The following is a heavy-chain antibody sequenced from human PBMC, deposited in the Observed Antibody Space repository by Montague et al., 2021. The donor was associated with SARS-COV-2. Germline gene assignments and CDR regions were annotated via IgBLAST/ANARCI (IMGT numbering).Heavy chain of an antibody. CDR2: IYTSGST. Sequence: TLSLTCTVSGGSISSSSYYWSWIRQPAGKGLEWIGRIYTSGSTNYNPSLKSRVTISVDTSKNQFSLKLSSVTAADTAVYYYARDLAPYYGSGSYYNPIDAFDIWGQGTMVTVSS. V-gene: IGHV4-61*02. J-gene: IGHJ3*02. CDR3: ARDLAPYYGSGSYYNPIDAFDI. D-gene: IGHD3-10*01. CDR1: GGSISSSSYY.